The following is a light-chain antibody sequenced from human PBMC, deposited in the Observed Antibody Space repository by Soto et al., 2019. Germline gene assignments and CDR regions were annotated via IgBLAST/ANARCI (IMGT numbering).Light chain of an antibody. CDR2: DVS. CDR1: SSDVGGYNY. Sequence: QLVLTQPASVSGSPGQSITISCTGTSSDVGGYNYVSWYQQHPGNAPKLMIYDVSNRPSGVSNRFSGSKSGNTASLTISGLQAEDEADYYCSSYTSSSTPVVFGGGTKLTVL. J-gene: IGLJ2*01. CDR3: SSYTSSSTPVV. V-gene: IGLV2-14*01.